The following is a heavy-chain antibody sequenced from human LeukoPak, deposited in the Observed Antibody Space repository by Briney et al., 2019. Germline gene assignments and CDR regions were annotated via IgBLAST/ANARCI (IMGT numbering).Heavy chain of an antibody. CDR2: IIGSGGDA. Sequence: GGSLRLSCAASGFTFSSYAMSWVRQAPGKGLEWVSTIIGSGGDAYYADSVKGRFTISRDTSKNTLYLQMKSLRAEDTAVYYCAKAWAAAGTFASWGQGTLVTVSS. J-gene: IGHJ4*02. CDR1: GFTFSSYA. V-gene: IGHV3-23*01. D-gene: IGHD6-13*01. CDR3: AKAWAAAGTFAS.